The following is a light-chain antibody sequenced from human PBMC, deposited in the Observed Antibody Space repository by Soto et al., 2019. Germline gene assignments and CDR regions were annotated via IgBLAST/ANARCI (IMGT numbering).Light chain of an antibody. J-gene: IGKJ2*01. CDR2: AAS. V-gene: IGKV1-8*01. CDR1: QGISSY. CDR3: QQYYTLYT. Sequence: AIRMTQSPSSLSASTGDRVTITCRASQGISSYLAWYQQKPGKAPKLLIYAASTLQSGVPSRFSGSGAGTDFTLTISFLQSEDFATYYCQQYYTLYTFGQGTKLEIK.